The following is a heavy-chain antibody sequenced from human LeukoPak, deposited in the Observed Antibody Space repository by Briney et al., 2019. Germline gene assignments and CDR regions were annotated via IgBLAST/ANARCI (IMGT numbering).Heavy chain of an antibody. CDR2: IYYSGST. J-gene: IGHJ6*03. Sequence: PSETLSLTCTVSGGSISSSSYYWGWIRQPPGKGLEWIGSIYYSGSTYYNPSLKSRITISVDTSKNQFSLKLSSVTAADTAVYYCARETYYHDSSGYYFPLYYYYYYMDVWGKGTKVTVSS. CDR1: GGSISSSSYY. D-gene: IGHD3-22*01. V-gene: IGHV4-39*07. CDR3: ARETYYHDSSGYYFPLYYYYYYMDV.